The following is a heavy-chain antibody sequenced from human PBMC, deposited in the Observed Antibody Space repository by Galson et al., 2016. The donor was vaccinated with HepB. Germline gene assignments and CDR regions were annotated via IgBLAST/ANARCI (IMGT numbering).Heavy chain of an antibody. Sequence: SLRLSCAASGFTFSSYSMDWVRQAPGKGLEWVSYISSGSRAICYADSVKGRFTISRDNSKNTLYLQMNSLRDEDTAIYFCARDGNLGYDMDYWGQGTLVTVSS. D-gene: IGHD1-14*01. CDR1: GFTFSSYS. J-gene: IGHJ4*02. V-gene: IGHV3-48*02. CDR3: ARDGNLGYDMDY. CDR2: ISSGSRAI.